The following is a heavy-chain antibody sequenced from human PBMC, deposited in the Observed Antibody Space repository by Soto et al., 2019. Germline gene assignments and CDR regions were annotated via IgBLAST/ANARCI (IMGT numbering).Heavy chain of an antibody. J-gene: IGHJ4*02. V-gene: IGHV1-3*01. Sequence: ASVKVSCKASGYTFTNYAMHWVRQAPGQRLEWMGWINAGNGNTNYNPSLKSRVTISLDKSKSQFSLKLTSVTAADTAVYYCAREFVFWGQGILVTDSS. D-gene: IGHD6-6*01. CDR1: GYTFTNYA. CDR2: INAGNGNT. CDR3: AREFVF.